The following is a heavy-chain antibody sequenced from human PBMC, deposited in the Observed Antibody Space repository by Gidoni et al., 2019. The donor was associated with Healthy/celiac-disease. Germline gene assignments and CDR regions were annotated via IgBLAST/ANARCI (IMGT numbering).Heavy chain of an antibody. CDR2: INAGGANT. V-gene: IGHV3-23*01. Sequence: VPLLESGGGLVQPGGSLRLSCAASGITFSEYAMSWVRQAPGKGLVWVSAINAGGANTYYADSVKGRFTISRDNSKNTLYLHMNTLRGEDTAKYYCAKGVRTPSSYCNTASCYFGNWGQGTLVTVSS. D-gene: IGHD2-2*01. CDR3: AKGVRTPSSYCNTASCYFGN. CDR1: GITFSEYA. J-gene: IGHJ4*02.